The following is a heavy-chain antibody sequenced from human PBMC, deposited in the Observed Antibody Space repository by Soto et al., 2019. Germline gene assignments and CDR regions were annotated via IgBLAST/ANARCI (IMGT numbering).Heavy chain of an antibody. J-gene: IGHJ5*02. D-gene: IGHD5-18*01. Sequence: LSLTCTVSGGSISSGDYYWSWIRQPPGKGLEWIGYIYYSGSTYYNPSLKSRVTISVDTSKNQFSLKLSSVTAADTAVYYCARVGVVYHSYGPNWFDPWGQGTLVTVSS. CDR3: ARVGVVYHSYGPNWFDP. V-gene: IGHV4-30-4*01. CDR2: IYYSGST. CDR1: GGSISSGDYY.